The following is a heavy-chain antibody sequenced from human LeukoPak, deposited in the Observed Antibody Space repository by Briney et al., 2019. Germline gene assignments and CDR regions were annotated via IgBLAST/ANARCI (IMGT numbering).Heavy chain of an antibody. Sequence: GASVKVSCKASGYTFSDFYMHWVRQATGQGLEWMGWMNPNSGNTGYAQKFQGRVTITRNTSISTAYMELSSLRSEDTAVYYCARGVVSSSWYRERKRWFDPWGQGTLVTVSS. J-gene: IGHJ5*02. CDR3: ARGVVSSSWYRERKRWFDP. D-gene: IGHD6-13*01. CDR2: MNPNSGNT. V-gene: IGHV1-8*02. CDR1: GYTFSDFY.